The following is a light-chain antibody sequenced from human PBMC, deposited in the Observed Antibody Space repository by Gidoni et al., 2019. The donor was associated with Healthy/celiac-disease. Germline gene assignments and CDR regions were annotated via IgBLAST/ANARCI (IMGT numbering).Light chain of an antibody. V-gene: IGKV2-28*01. J-gene: IGKJ1*01. CDR3: MQALQTPRT. CDR2: LGS. Sequence: DIVMTQSPLSLPVTPGEPASISCRSSQSLLHSNGYNYLDLYLQKPGPSPQLLIYLGSNRASGVPDRFSGSGSGTDFTLKISRVEAEDVGVYYCMQALQTPRTFXQXTKVEIK. CDR1: QSLLHSNGYNY.